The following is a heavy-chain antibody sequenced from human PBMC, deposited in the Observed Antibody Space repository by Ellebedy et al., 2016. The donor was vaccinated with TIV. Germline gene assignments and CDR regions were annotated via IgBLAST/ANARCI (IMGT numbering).Heavy chain of an antibody. D-gene: IGHD2-21*02. Sequence: GESLKISCAASGFTFSNYGMHWVRQAPGKGLEWVAVVSYDGSNKYYADSVKGRFTISRDSSKNTLYLQMNSLRAEDTAVYYCERDQLRCGGDCYSLPRYYFDYWGQGTLVTVSS. CDR3: ERDQLRCGGDCYSLPRYYFDY. J-gene: IGHJ4*02. CDR2: VSYDGSNK. CDR1: GFTFSNYG. V-gene: IGHV3-30*03.